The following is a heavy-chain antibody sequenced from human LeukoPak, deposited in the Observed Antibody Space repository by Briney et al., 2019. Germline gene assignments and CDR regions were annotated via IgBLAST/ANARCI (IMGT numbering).Heavy chain of an antibody. V-gene: IGHV4-34*01. CDR3: ARGRMLHHYGSGICFDL. Sequence: SETLSLTCAVYGGSFSGYYWSWIRQPPGKGLEWIGEINHSGSTNYNPSLKSRVTISVDTSKNQFSLKLSSVTAADTAVYYCARGRMLHHYGSGICFDLWGRGTLVTVSS. CDR2: INHSGST. D-gene: IGHD3-10*01. J-gene: IGHJ2*01. CDR1: GGSFSGYY.